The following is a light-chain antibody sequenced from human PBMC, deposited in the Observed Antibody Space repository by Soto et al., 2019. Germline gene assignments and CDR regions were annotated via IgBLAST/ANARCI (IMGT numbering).Light chain of an antibody. V-gene: IGLV2-8*01. J-gene: IGLJ3*02. CDR2: EVT. CDR3: SSFASSNTWV. Sequence: QSALTQPPSASGSPGQAVTISCTGTSSDVGAFNYVSWYQQHARKAPKLVIYEVTKRPSGVPDRFSGSKSANKASLTVSGLQAEDEADYDCSSFASSNTWVFGGGTKLTVL. CDR1: SSDVGAFNY.